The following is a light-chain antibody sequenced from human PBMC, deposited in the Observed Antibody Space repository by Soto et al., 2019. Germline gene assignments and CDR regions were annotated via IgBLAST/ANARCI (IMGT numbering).Light chain of an antibody. CDR2: EVT. CDR1: SSDVGIYNY. J-gene: IGLJ3*02. V-gene: IGLV2-14*01. Sequence: QSVLTQPASVSGSPGQSITISCTGTSSDVGIYNYVSWYQQHPGKAPQLMIYEVTNRPSGVSNLFSGSKSGNTASLTISGLQAEDEADYYCSSYTSSSTWVFGGGTKLTVL. CDR3: SSYTSSSTWV.